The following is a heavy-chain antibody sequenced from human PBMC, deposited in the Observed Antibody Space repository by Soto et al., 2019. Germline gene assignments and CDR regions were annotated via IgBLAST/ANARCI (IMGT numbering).Heavy chain of an antibody. J-gene: IGHJ3*01. CDR3: ARRSTGHAFDV. CDR2: IFYTGST. D-gene: IGHD4-17*01. Sequence: QVQLQESGPGLVKPSETLSLTCSVSGGSISSYYWGWIRKPPGKGLEWIGYIFYTGSTDYNPSLKRRVTISIDTSKPHFSLKLGSVTAADTAVYYCARRSTGHAFDVWGQGTMVTVSS. V-gene: IGHV4-59*08. CDR1: GGSISSYY.